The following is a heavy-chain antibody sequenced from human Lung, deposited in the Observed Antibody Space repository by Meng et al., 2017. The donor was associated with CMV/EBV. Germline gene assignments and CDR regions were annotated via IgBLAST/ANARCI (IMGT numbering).Heavy chain of an antibody. CDR3: VRVALSGGWYLDY. V-gene: IGHV3-23*01. CDR1: GFTFNSHI. Sequence: EVQLLESGGGLVQPGGSLSFSCAASGFTFNSHIMSWVRQAPGKGLEWVSFITADGGTTYYADSVKGRFTISRDNSKNTLCLQMNSLRSEDTAVYHCVRVALSGGWYLDYWGLGTLVTVAS. CDR2: ITADGGTT. D-gene: IGHD2-15*01. J-gene: IGHJ4*02.